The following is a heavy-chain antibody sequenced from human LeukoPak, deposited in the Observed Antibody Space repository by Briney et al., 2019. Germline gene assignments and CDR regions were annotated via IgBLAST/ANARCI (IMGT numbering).Heavy chain of an antibody. V-gene: IGHV3-23*01. J-gene: IGHJ6*03. CDR1: GFTFSSYA. Sequence: GGSLRLSCAASGFTFSSYAMSWVRQAPGKGLEWVSGIGGSGGSTYYADSVKGRFTISRDNSKSTLYLQMNTLRAEDTAVYYCARRAGDTMVRGPQQYYYYYMDVWGKGTTVTVSS. CDR2: IGGSGGST. CDR3: ARRAGDTMVRGPQQYYYYYMDV. D-gene: IGHD3-10*01.